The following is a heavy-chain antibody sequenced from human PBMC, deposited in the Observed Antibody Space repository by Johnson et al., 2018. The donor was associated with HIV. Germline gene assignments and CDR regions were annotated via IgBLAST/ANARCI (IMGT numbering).Heavy chain of an antibody. Sequence: QVQLVESGGGVVQPGRSLRLSCAASGFTFSSYAMHWVRQAPGKGLEWVAVISGNGGTTYYADSVKGRFTISRDNSKNTLYLQMNSLRAEDTAVYYCAKGASITMIVAVVRAFDIWGQGTMVTVSS. CDR1: GFTFSSYA. J-gene: IGHJ3*02. D-gene: IGHD3-22*01. CDR2: ISGNGGTT. V-gene: IGHV3-NL1*01. CDR3: AKGASITMIVAVVRAFDI.